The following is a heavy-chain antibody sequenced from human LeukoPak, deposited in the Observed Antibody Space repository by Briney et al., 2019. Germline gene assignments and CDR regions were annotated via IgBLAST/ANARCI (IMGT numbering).Heavy chain of an antibody. CDR2: INPTGGST. D-gene: IGHD3-16*01. Sequence: GASVKVSCKASGYTFPSYFMHWVRQAPGQGLEWMGIINPTGGSTTYAQKFQGRVTMTRDTSTSTVYMELSSLRSDDTAVYYCARNYDYDDAFDIWGQGTMVTVSS. J-gene: IGHJ3*02. CDR3: ARNYDYDDAFDI. V-gene: IGHV1-46*01. CDR1: GYTFPSYF.